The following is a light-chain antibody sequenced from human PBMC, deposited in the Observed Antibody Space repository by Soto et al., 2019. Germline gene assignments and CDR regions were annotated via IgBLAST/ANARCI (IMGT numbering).Light chain of an antibody. J-gene: IGLJ1*01. Sequence: QSVLTQPPSVSGAPGQRATISCTGSSSNIGAGYDVHWYQQRPGTAPKLLIFGNINRPSGVPDRFSGSKSGTSASLAITGLQAEDEGDYYCQSYDSTLSARYVFGNGTKVTVL. CDR2: GNI. V-gene: IGLV1-40*01. CDR3: QSYDSTLSARYV. CDR1: SSNIGAGYD.